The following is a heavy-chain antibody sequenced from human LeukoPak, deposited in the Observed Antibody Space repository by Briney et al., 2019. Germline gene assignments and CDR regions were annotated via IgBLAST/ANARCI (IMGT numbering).Heavy chain of an antibody. V-gene: IGHV4-59*08. J-gene: IGHJ3*02. D-gene: IGHD3-22*01. Sequence: SETLSLTCTVSGGSISSYYWSWIRQPPGKGLEWIGYIYYSGSTNYNPSLKSRVTISVNTSKNQFSLNLGSGTAADAAVYYCARHRGYLDAFVIWGKGTMVTVAS. CDR1: GGSISSYY. CDR2: IYYSGST. CDR3: ARHRGYLDAFVI.